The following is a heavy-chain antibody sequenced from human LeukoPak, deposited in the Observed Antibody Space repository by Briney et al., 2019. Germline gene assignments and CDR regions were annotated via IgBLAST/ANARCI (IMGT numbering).Heavy chain of an antibody. D-gene: IGHD5-12*01. CDR3: ARAKSGYLYYFDY. V-gene: IGHV1-69*13. CDR2: IIPIFGTA. CDR1: GGTFSSYA. J-gene: IGHJ4*02. Sequence: SVKVSCKASGGTFSSYAISWVRQAPGQGLEWMGGIIPIFGTANYVQKFQGRVTITADESTSTAYMELSSLRSEDTAVYYCARAKSGYLYYFDYWGQGTLVTVSS.